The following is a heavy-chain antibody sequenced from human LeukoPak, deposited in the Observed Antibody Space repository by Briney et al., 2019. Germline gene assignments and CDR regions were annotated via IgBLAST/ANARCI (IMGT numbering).Heavy chain of an antibody. CDR1: GFTFSDHA. CDR2: VGIAADT. J-gene: IGHJ4*02. V-gene: IGHV3-13*01. Sequence: GGSLRLSCAASGFTFSDHAMHWVRQAPGKGLEWVSAVGIAADTFYPGSVKGRFTISRENAKNSLYLQMNSLRVEDTAVYYCVRQKKSHGNFDFWGQGTLVTVSS. D-gene: IGHD1-26*01. CDR3: VRQKKSHGNFDF.